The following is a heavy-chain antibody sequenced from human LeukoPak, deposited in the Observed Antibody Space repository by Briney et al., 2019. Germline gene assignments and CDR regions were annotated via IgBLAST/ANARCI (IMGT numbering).Heavy chain of an antibody. CDR2: IDPSDSYT. CDR3: ARQGLDGDYVDY. V-gene: IGHV5-10-1*01. J-gene: IGHJ4*02. D-gene: IGHD4-17*01. CDR1: GYSFTSYW. Sequence: GESLEISCKGSGYSFTSYWINWVRQMPGKGLEWMGRIDPSDSYTNYSPSFQGHVTISTDKSISTAYLQWSSLKASDTAMYYCARQGLDGDYVDYWGQGTLVTVSS.